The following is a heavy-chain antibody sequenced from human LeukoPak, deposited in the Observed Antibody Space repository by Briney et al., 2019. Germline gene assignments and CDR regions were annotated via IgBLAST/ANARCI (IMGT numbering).Heavy chain of an antibody. J-gene: IGHJ4*02. CDR2: ISGSGGST. V-gene: IGHV3-23*01. D-gene: IGHD3-10*01. CDR1: GFTFSSLW. CDR3: AKMWYYYGSGEHFDY. Sequence: PGGSLRLSCAASGFTFSSLWMSWVRQAPGKGLEWVSAISGSGGSTYYADSVKGRFTISRDNSKNTLYLQMNSLRAEDTAVYYCAKMWYYYGSGEHFDYWGQGTLVTVSS.